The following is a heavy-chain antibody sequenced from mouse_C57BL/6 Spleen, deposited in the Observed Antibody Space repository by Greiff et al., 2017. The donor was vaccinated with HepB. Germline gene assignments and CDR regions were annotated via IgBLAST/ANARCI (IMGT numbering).Heavy chain of an antibody. CDR2: FHPYNDDN. Sequence: QVQLQQSGAELVKPGASVKMSCKASGYTFTTYPIEWMKQNHGKSLEWIGNFHPYNDDNKYNEKFKGKATLTVEKSSSTVYLELSRLTSDDSAVYYCAINYYGSSYDWYFDVWGTGTTVTVSS. CDR1: GYTFTTYP. CDR3: AINYYGSSYDWYFDV. J-gene: IGHJ1*03. D-gene: IGHD1-1*01. V-gene: IGHV1-47*01.